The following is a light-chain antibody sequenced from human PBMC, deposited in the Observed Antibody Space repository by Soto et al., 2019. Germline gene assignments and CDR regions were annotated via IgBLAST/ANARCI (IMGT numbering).Light chain of an antibody. CDR1: QSVSSN. CDR2: GAS. J-gene: IGKJ2*01. CDR3: QQYNDWPPYT. Sequence: EIVMTQSPVTLSVSPGERATLSCRASQSVSSNLAWYQQKPGQAPRLLMYGASTRVTGIPSRFSGSGSGTEFTLTISSLQAEDFAVYYCQQYNDWPPYTFGQWTKLEIK. V-gene: IGKV3-15*01.